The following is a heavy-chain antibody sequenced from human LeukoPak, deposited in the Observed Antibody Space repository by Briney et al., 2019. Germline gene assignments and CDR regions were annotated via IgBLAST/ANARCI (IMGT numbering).Heavy chain of an antibody. Sequence: GGSLRLSCAASGFTFSSYGMHWVRQAPGKGLEWVAVISYDGSNKYYADSVKGRFTISRDNSKNTLYLQMNSLRAEDTAVYYCAKGPFDYWGQGTLVTASS. V-gene: IGHV3-30*18. CDR3: AKGPFDY. J-gene: IGHJ4*02. CDR1: GFTFSSYG. CDR2: ISYDGSNK.